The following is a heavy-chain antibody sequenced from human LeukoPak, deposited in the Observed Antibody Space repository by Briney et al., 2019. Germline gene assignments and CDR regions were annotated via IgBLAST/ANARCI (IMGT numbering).Heavy chain of an antibody. D-gene: IGHD2-2*01. Sequence: ASVKVSCKASGYTFTSYGISWGRQAPGQGLEWMGWISAYNGNTNYAQKLQGRVTMTTDTSTSTAYMELRSLRSDDTAVYYCARDPGYCSSTSCPQNWFDPWGQGTLVTVSS. J-gene: IGHJ5*02. V-gene: IGHV1-18*01. CDR1: GYTFTSYG. CDR2: ISAYNGNT. CDR3: ARDPGYCSSTSCPQNWFDP.